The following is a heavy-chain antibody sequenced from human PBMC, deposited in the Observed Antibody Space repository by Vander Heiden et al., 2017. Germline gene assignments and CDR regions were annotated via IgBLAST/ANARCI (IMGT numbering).Heavy chain of an antibody. CDR2: INHSGST. Sequence: QVQLQQWGAGLLKPSETLSLTCGVYGGSFSGYHWSWLRQPPGKGLEWIGEINHSGSTNYNPSLKSRVTISVDTSKNQFSLKLSSVTAADTAVYYCARGPGYCSGGSCYRYYYYGMDVWGQGTTVTVSS. CDR3: ARGPGYCSGGSCYRYYYYGMDV. CDR1: GGSFSGYH. D-gene: IGHD2-15*01. V-gene: IGHV4-34*01. J-gene: IGHJ6*02.